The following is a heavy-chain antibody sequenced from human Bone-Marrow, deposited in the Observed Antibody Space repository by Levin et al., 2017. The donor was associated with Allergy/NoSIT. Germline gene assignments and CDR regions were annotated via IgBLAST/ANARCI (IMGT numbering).Heavy chain of an antibody. V-gene: IGHV4-59*02. J-gene: IGHJ4*02. CDR1: GDSVTTSY. D-gene: IGHD4-11*01. CDR3: ARGAHGGSLQ. CDR2: VHHSGST. Sequence: ASQTLSLTCTVSGDSVTTSYWSWIRQPPGKGLEWIGYVHHSGSTKYNPSLKSRVTMSVDTSKNQFSLKVTSLTAADTAVYYCARGAHGGSLQWGQGTLVTVSS.